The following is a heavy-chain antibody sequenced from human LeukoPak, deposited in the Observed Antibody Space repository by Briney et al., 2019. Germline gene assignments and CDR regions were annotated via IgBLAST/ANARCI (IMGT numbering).Heavy chain of an antibody. Sequence: REASVKVSCKASGYTFTSYGISWVRQAPGQGLEWMGWISAYNGNTNYAQKLQGRVTMTTDTSTSTAYMELRSLRSDDTAVYYCAREFLLDSSGIFGPWGQGTLVTVSS. CDR1: GYTFTSYG. J-gene: IGHJ5*02. D-gene: IGHD6-19*01. V-gene: IGHV1-18*04. CDR3: AREFLLDSSGIFGP. CDR2: ISAYNGNT.